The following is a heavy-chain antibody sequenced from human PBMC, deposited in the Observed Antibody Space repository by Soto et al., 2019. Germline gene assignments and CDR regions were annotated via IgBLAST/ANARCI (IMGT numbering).Heavy chain of an antibody. V-gene: IGHV4-59*01. D-gene: IGHD6-13*01. Sequence: QVQLQESGPGLVKPSETLSLTCTVSGGSISSYYWSWIRQPPGKGLEWFGYIYYSGSTKYNPSLRSRATISVDTSKSLFSLKLSSVTAADTAVYYCARVPGIVAAGTHFDYWGQGTLVTVSS. J-gene: IGHJ4*02. CDR2: IYYSGST. CDR3: ARVPGIVAAGTHFDY. CDR1: GGSISSYY.